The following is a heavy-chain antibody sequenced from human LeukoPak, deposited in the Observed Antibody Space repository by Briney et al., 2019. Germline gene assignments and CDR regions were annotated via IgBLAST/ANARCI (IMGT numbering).Heavy chain of an antibody. J-gene: IGHJ4*02. V-gene: IGHV4-30-4*01. Sequence: SQTLSLTCTVSGGSISSGDYYWSWIRQPPGKGLEWIGYIYSSGRTYYNPSLKSRVTISVDTSKNQFSLNLGSVTAADTAVYFCARGGTTVIAPVYWGQGTLVSVSS. CDR2: IYSSGRT. CDR1: GGSISSGDYY. CDR3: ARGGTTVIAPVY. D-gene: IGHD4-23*01.